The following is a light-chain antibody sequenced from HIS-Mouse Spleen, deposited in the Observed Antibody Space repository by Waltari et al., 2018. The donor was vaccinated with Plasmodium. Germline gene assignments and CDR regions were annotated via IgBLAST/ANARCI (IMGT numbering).Light chain of an antibody. Sequence: QSALTQPASVSGSPGPSITISCPGTSSDAGGSNYVSWYQQHPGNAPKLMIYEVRNRPSGVSNRFSGSKSGNTASLTISVLQAEDEADYYCSSYTSSSTVFGGGTKLTVL. J-gene: IGLJ2*01. CDR2: EVR. CDR3: SSYTSSSTV. CDR1: SSDAGGSNY. V-gene: IGLV2-14*01.